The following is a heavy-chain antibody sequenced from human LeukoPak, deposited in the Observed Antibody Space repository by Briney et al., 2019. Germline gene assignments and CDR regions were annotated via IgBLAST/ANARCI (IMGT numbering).Heavy chain of an antibody. V-gene: IGHV3-23*01. D-gene: IGHD1-26*01. J-gene: IGHJ4*02. CDR3: AKASRPIVGAFPPLDN. Sequence: GGSLRLSCAASGFTFSSYAMSWVRQAPGRGLECVSAISGSGDSTYYADPVKGRFTISRDNSKNTLYLQMNSLRAEDTAVYYCAKASRPIVGAFPPLDNWGQGTLVTVSS. CDR1: GFTFSSYA. CDR2: ISGSGDST.